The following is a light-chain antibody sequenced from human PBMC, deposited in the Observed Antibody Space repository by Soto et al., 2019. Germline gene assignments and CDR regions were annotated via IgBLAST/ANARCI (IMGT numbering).Light chain of an antibody. CDR3: SARDDILSGVV. V-gene: IGLV1-47*01. J-gene: IGLJ2*01. CDR2: RSD. Sequence: QSVLTQPPSASGTPGQRVTISCSGSSSNIGSNHVYWYQQFPGMAPKLLMYRSDQRPTGVPDRFSGSKSGTSASLAISGLRSDDEADYYCSARDDILSGVVFGGGTKPIVL. CDR1: SSNIGSNH.